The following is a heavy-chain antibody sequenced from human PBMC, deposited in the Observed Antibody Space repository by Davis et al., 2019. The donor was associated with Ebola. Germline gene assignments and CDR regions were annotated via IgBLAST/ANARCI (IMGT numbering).Heavy chain of an antibody. CDR3: VRQSIVAPETLYYNYDVDV. CDR2: ITHSGST. J-gene: IGHJ6*04. D-gene: IGHD1-26*01. Sequence: SETLSLTCAVYGGSFSGYYWSWIRQPPGKGLEWIGEITHSGSTNYNPSLKSRVTISVDTSKSQFSLRLSSVSAADTAIYYCVRQSIVAPETLYYNYDVDVWGKGTTVAVSS. CDR1: GGSFSGYY. V-gene: IGHV4-34*01.